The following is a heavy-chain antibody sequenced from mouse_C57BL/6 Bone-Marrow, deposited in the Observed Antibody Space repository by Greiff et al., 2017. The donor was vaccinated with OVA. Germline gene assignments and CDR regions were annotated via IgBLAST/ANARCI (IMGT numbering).Heavy chain of an antibody. CDR3: ARRGYYFFYAMDY. CDR2: INPNNGGT. V-gene: IGHV1-26*01. D-gene: IGHD2-3*01. Sequence: VQLKQSGPELVKPGASVKISCKASGYTFTDYYMNWVKQSHGKSLEWIGDINPNNGGTSYNQKFKGKATLTVDKSSSTAYMELRSLTSEDSAVYYCARRGYYFFYAMDYWGQGTSVTVSS. J-gene: IGHJ4*01. CDR1: GYTFTDYY.